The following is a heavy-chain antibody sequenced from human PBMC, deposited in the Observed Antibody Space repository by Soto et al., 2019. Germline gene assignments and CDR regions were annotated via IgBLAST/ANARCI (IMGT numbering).Heavy chain of an antibody. CDR1: GFTFSSYS. J-gene: IGHJ6*02. V-gene: IGHV3-48*01. CDR2: ISSSSSTI. Sequence: EVQLVESGGGLVQPGGSLRLSCAASGFTFSSYSMNWVRQAPGKGLEWVSYISSSSSTIYYADSVKGRFTISRDNAKNSLYLQMNSLRAEDTAVYYCARDPLLWFGELPLPLGMDVWGQGTTVTVSS. CDR3: ARDPLLWFGELPLPLGMDV. D-gene: IGHD3-10*01.